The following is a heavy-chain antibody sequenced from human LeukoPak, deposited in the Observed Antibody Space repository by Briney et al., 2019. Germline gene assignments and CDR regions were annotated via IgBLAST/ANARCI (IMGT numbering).Heavy chain of an antibody. V-gene: IGHV3-33*01. CDR3: ARSSTRPKVMDV. CDR1: GFTFSSYG. D-gene: IGHD2-2*01. CDR2: IWYDGSNK. Sequence: GGSLRLSCAASGFTFSSYGMHWVRQAPGKGLEWVAVIWYDGSNKYYADSVKGRFTISRDNSKNTLYLQMNSLRAEDTAVYYCARSSTRPKVMDVWGQGTTVTVSS. J-gene: IGHJ6*02.